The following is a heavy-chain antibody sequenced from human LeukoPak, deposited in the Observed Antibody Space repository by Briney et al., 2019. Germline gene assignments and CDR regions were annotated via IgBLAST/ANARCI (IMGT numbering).Heavy chain of an antibody. CDR2: IYYSGST. CDR3: AREAVELGDYFDY. V-gene: IGHV4-30-4*01. D-gene: IGHD3-10*01. Sequence: SETLSLTCTVSGGSISSGDYYWSWIRQPPGKGLEWIGYIYYSGSTYYNPSLKSRVTISVDTSKNQFSLKLSSVTAADTAVYYCAREAVELGDYFDYWGQGTLVTVSS. J-gene: IGHJ4*02. CDR1: GGSISSGDYY.